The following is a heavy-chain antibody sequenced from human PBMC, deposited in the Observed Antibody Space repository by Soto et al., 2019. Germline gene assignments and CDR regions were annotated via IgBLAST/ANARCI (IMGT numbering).Heavy chain of an antibody. Sequence: QVQLVQSGAEVKKPGASVKVSCKASGYTFTSYGISWVRQSPGHGLEWMGWISAYNGNTNYAQKLQGRVTMTTDTSTSTAYMELRSLRSDDTAVYYCAGDIPYNSVYDFDYWGQGTLVTVSS. V-gene: IGHV1-18*01. CDR3: AGDIPYNSVYDFDY. J-gene: IGHJ4*02. D-gene: IGHD5-12*01. CDR1: GYTFTSYG. CDR2: ISAYNGNT.